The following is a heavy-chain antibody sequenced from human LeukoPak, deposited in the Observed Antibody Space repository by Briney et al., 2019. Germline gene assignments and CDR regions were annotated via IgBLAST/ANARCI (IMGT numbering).Heavy chain of an antibody. CDR1: GFPFSSYW. D-gene: IGHD6-13*01. Sequence: GALRLSCAASGFPFSSYWMSWVRQAPGKGLEWVANIKQDGREKYYVDSVKGRFTISRDNAKNSLYLQMNSLRAEDTAVYYCARVSLRIAADDYWGQGTLVTVSS. CDR2: IKQDGREK. J-gene: IGHJ4*02. V-gene: IGHV3-7*01. CDR3: ARVSLRIAADDY.